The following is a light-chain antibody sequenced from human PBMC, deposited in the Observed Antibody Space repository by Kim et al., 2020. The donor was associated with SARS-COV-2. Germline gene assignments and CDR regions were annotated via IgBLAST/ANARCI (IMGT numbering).Light chain of an antibody. J-gene: IGLJ2*01. CDR1: SSDIGTHNY. CDR2: GVT. V-gene: IGLV2-11*01. Sequence: QSALTQPRSVSGSPGQSVTISCTGTSSDIGTHNYVSWYQHHPGKVPKLLIYGVTRRPSGVPDRFSGSKSGNTASLTIFGLQAEDEADYYCCSFAGSYILLFGGGTQLTVL. CDR3: CSFAGSYILL.